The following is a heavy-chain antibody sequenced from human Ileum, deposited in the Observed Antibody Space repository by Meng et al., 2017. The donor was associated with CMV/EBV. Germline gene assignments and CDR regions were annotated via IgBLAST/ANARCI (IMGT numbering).Heavy chain of an antibody. J-gene: IGHJ4*02. CDR2: VYYSGTT. V-gene: IGHV4-39*06. Sequence: RLQGQGSGPGLVKPSEPLSLTCTASGGSTTSSTYYWGWIRQPPGKGLEWIGSVYYSGTTYYNPSLKSRVNMSIDTSKNRFSLKLSSATAADTAVYYCARNVGFYSSQIAYWGQGALVTVSS. CDR1: GGSTTSSTYY. D-gene: IGHD3-3*01. CDR3: ARNVGFYSSQIAY.